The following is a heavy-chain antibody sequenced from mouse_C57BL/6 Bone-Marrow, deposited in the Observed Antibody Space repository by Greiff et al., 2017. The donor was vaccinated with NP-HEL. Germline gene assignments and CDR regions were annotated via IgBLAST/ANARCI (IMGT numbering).Heavy chain of an antibody. V-gene: IGHV14-2*01. CDR2: IDPEDGEN. Sequence: VQLQQSGAELVKPGASVKLSCTASGFNIKDYYMHWVKQRTEQGLEWIGRIDPEDGENKYAPKFQGKATITADTSSNTAYLQLSHLTSVDTAAYYCARRRPACYFDYWGQGTTLTVSS. CDR1: GFNIKDYY. J-gene: IGHJ2*01. CDR3: ARRRPACYFDY.